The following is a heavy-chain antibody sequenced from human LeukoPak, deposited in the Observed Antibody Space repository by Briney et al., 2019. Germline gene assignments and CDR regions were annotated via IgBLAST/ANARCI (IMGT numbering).Heavy chain of an antibody. D-gene: IGHD1-26*01. CDR1: GFTFSSYG. Sequence: GGSLTLSCAASGFTFSSYGMHWVRQAPGKGLEWAAVISYDGSNKYYADSVKGRFTISRDNSKNTLYLQMNSLRAEDTAVYYCAKDAIFSGSYFFDYWGQGTLVTVSS. CDR3: AKDAIFSGSYFFDY. V-gene: IGHV3-30*18. CDR2: ISYDGSNK. J-gene: IGHJ4*02.